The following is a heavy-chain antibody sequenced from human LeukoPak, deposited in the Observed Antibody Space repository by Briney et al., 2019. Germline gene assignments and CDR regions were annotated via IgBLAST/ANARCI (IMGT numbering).Heavy chain of an antibody. CDR2: IYHSGST. CDR1: GYSISSGYY. V-gene: IGHV4-38-2*02. CDR3: ARVRWELRIKPASNFDY. D-gene: IGHD1-26*01. Sequence: PSETLSLTCTVSGYSISSGYYWGWIRQPPGKGLEWIGSIYHSGSTYYNPSLKSRVTISVDTSKDQFSLKLSSVTAADTAVYYCARVRWELRIKPASNFDYWGQGTLVTVSS. J-gene: IGHJ4*02.